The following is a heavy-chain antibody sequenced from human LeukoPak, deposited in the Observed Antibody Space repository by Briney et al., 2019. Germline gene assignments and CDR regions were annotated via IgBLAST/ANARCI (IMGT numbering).Heavy chain of an antibody. CDR3: ARVQPRVGYSYGGFDP. Sequence: SVKVSCKASGGTFSSYAISWVRQAPGQGLEWMGGIIPIFGTANYAQKFQGRVTITADESTSTAYMELSSLRSEDTAVYYCARVQPRVGYSYGGFDPWGQGTLVTVSS. D-gene: IGHD5-18*01. CDR1: GGTFSSYA. V-gene: IGHV1-69*13. CDR2: IIPIFGTA. J-gene: IGHJ5*02.